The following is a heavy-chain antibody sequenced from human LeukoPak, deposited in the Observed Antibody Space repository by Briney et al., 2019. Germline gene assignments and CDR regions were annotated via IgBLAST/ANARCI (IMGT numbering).Heavy chain of an antibody. CDR3: ARDNIVVVPAATNYYYYYYMDV. J-gene: IGHJ6*03. CDR2: ISAYNGNT. Sequence: ASVKVSCMASGYTFTSYGISWVRQAPGQGLEWMGWISAYNGNTNYAQKLQGRVTMTTDTSTSTAYMELRSLRSDDTAVYYCARDNIVVVPAATNYYYYYYMDVWGKGTTVTVSS. CDR1: GYTFTSYG. V-gene: IGHV1-18*01. D-gene: IGHD2-2*01.